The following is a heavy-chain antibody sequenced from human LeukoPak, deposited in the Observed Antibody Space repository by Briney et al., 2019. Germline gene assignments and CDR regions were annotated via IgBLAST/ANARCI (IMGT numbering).Heavy chain of an antibody. J-gene: IGHJ4*02. CDR3: AKDWRYYGSGRGLY. CDR2: ISYDGSNK. CDR1: GFTFDDYA. D-gene: IGHD3-10*01. Sequence: GGSLRLSCAASGFTFDDYAMHWVRQAPGKGLEWVTVISYDGSNKYYADSVKGRFTISRDNSKNTLYLQMNSLRAEDTAVYYCAKDWRYYGSGRGLYWGQGTLVTVSS. V-gene: IGHV3-30*18.